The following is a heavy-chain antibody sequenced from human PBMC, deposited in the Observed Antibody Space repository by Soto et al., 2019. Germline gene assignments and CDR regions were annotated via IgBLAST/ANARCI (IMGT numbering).Heavy chain of an antibody. V-gene: IGHV1-69*01. CDR3: ARIRHYSGSYNYYYYGMDV. Sequence: QVQLVQSGAEVKKPGSSVKVSCKASGGTFSSYAISWVRQAPGQGLEWMGGIIPIFGTANYAQKFQGRVTITADESTSTAYMELSSLRSEDTAVYYCARIRHYSGSYNYYYYGMDVWGQGATVTVSS. CDR1: GGTFSSYA. D-gene: IGHD1-26*01. CDR2: IIPIFGTA. J-gene: IGHJ6*02.